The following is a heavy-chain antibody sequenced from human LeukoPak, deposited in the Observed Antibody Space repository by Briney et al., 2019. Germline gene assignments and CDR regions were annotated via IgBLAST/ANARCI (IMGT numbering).Heavy chain of an antibody. D-gene: IGHD7-27*01. CDR1: GGTFSSYA. CDR2: IIPILGIA. Sequence: SVKVSCKASGGTFSSYAISWVRQALGQGLEWMGRIIPILGIANYAQKFQGRVTITADKSTSTAYMELSSLRSEDTAVYYCARDYLTGDIEGAFDYWGQGTLVTVSS. J-gene: IGHJ4*02. CDR3: ARDYLTGDIEGAFDY. V-gene: IGHV1-69*04.